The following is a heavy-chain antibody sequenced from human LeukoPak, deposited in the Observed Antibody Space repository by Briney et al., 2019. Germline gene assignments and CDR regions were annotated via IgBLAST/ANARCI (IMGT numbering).Heavy chain of an antibody. J-gene: IGHJ4*02. Sequence: ASVKVSCKASGYTFTSYDINWVRRATGQGLEWMGWMNPNSGNTGYAQKFQGRVTMTRNTSISTAYMELSSLRSEDTAVYYCARAASYSSSGKTRKNYYFDYWGQGTLVTVSS. CDR1: GYTFTSYD. V-gene: IGHV1-8*01. D-gene: IGHD6-13*01. CDR3: ARAASYSSSGKTRKNYYFDY. CDR2: MNPNSGNT.